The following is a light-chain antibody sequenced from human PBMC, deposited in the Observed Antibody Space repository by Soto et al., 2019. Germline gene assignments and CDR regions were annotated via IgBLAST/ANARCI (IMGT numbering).Light chain of an antibody. CDR2: NNV. J-gene: IGLJ3*02. V-gene: IGLV1-47*02. CDR1: TSNIGTFY. CDR3: SAWDGSLSGLV. Sequence: QSVLTQPPSASSTPGQTVTISCSGSTSNIGTFYVYWYQHLPGTAPKLLIFNNVHRASGVPDRFSGSKSGASGSLAISGLQFEDEADYYCSAWDGSLSGLVFGGGTKLTVL.